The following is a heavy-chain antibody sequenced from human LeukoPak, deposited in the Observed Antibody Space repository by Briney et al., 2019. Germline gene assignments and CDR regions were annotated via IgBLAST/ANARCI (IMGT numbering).Heavy chain of an antibody. Sequence: GGSLRPSCAASGFSFSTYAMTWVRQAPGEGLEWVSAITGSGGSTYHADSVKGRFTSSRDNSKNTLFLQMNSLRVEDTAVYYCAKGSSSSRPYYFDYWGQGTLVTVSS. V-gene: IGHV3-23*01. D-gene: IGHD6-6*01. J-gene: IGHJ4*02. CDR2: ITGSGGST. CDR1: GFSFSTYA. CDR3: AKGSSSSRPYYFDY.